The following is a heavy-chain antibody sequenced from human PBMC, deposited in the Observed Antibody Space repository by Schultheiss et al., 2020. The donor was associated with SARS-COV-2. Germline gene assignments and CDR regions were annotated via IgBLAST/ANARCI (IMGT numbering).Heavy chain of an antibody. CDR1: GFTFSSYA. Sequence: GGSLRLSCAASGFTFSSYAMSWVRQAPGKGLEWVSAISGSGGSTYYADSVKGRFTISRDNSKNTLYLQMNSLRAEDTAVYYCARVFASGSYWWFDYWGQGTLVTVSS. CDR3: ARVFASGSYWWFDY. CDR2: ISGSGGST. V-gene: IGHV3-23*01. D-gene: IGHD1-26*01. J-gene: IGHJ4*02.